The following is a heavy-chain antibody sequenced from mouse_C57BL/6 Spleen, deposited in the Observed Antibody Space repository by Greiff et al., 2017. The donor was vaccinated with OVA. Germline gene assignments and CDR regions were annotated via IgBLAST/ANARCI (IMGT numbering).Heavy chain of an antibody. V-gene: IGHV1-42*01. CDR2: INPSTGGT. D-gene: IGHD3-2*02. J-gene: IGHJ3*01. CDR1: GYSFTGSY. CDR3: ARGTAQATLAWFAY. Sequence: VQLKQSGPELVKPGASVKISCKASGYSFTGSYMNWVKQSPEKSLEWIGEINPSTGGTTYNQQFKAKATLTVDQSSSTAYMQLKSLTSEDYAVDDCARGTAQATLAWFAYWGQGTLVTVSA.